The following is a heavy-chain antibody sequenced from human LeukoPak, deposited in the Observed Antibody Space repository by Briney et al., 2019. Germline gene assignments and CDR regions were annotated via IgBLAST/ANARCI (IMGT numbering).Heavy chain of an antibody. CDR3: ARVETYGSGSYYPDY. V-gene: IGHV4-59*08. Sequence: SETLSLTCTVSGGSISSYYWSWIRQPPGKGLEWIGYIYYSGSTNYNPSLKSRVTISVDTSKNQFSLKLSSVTAADTAVYYCARVETYGSGSYYPDYWGQGTLVTVSS. CDR2: IYYSGST. J-gene: IGHJ4*02. D-gene: IGHD3-10*01. CDR1: GGSISSYY.